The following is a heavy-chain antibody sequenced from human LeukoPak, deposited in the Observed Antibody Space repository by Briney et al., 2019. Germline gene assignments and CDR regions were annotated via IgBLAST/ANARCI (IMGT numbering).Heavy chain of an antibody. D-gene: IGHD2-2*01. CDR2: IYSGGST. CDR1: GFSFSDYA. V-gene: IGHV3-66*01. J-gene: IGHJ5*02. CDR3: ARDSCSSTSCYES. Sequence: GGSLRLSCAASGFSFSDYAMSWVRQSPGKGLEWVSIIYSGGSTYYADSVKGRFTISRDNSKNTLYLQMNSLRAEDTAVYYCARDSCSSTSCYESWGQGTLVTVSS.